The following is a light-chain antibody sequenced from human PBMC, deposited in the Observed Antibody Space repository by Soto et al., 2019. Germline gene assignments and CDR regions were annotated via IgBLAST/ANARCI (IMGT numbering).Light chain of an antibody. Sequence: EIVLTQSPGTLSLSPGERATLSCRASQSVSSSYLAWYQQKPGQAPRLLIYGASSRATGIPDRFSGSGSGTVFTLTISRLEPEDFAVYYCQQYGSFFTFGPGTKVDIK. CDR1: QSVSSSY. V-gene: IGKV3-20*01. CDR2: GAS. CDR3: QQYGSFFT. J-gene: IGKJ3*01.